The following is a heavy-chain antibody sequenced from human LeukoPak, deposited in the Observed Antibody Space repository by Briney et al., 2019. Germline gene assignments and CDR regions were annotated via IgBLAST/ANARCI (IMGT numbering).Heavy chain of an antibody. CDR3: ARGVKGLRGAFDI. D-gene: IGHD3-10*01. J-gene: IGHJ3*02. CDR1: GGSISSGVYY. V-gene: IGHV4-31*03. Sequence: SQTLSLTCTVSGGSISSGVYYWSWIRQHPGKGLEWIGYIYYSGSTSSNPSLKSRLTMSVDISKNQFSLKLSSVTAADTAVYYCARGVKGLRGAFDIWGQGTMVTVSS. CDR2: IYYSGST.